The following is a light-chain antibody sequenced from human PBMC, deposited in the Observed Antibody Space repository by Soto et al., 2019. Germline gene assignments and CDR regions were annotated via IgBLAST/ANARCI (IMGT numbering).Light chain of an antibody. CDR3: CSYAGGGIDV. CDR1: SSDIGTYNL. J-gene: IGLJ1*01. V-gene: IGLV2-23*01. CDR2: EGS. Sequence: QSVLTQPASVSGSPGQSITISCIGSSSDIGTYNLVSWYQQNPGNAPRLMIYEGSKRPSGVSNRFSGSKSGSTASLTISGLQAEDEADFYCCSYAGGGIDVFGNGTKVTVL.